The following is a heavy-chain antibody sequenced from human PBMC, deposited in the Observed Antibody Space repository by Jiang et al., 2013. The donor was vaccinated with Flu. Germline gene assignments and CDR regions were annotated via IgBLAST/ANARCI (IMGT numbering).Heavy chain of an antibody. CDR1: GGSMSGYY. D-gene: IGHD3-16*01. V-gene: IGHV4-59*08. CDR3: ARRGDELGGVWRPGGFGWFDP. J-gene: IGHJ5*02. Sequence: LLKPSETLSLTCTVSGGSMSGYYWSWIRQPPGKGLEWIAYIHYSGSTNYNPSLRSRVTISIDTSKNQFSLRLNFVTAADTAVYYCARRGDELGGVWRPGGFGWFDPWGQGTLVTVSS. CDR2: IHYSGST.